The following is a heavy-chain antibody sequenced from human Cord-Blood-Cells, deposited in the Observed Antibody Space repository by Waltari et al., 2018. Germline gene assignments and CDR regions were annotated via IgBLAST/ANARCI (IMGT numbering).Heavy chain of an antibody. CDR1: GGSISSYY. CDR2: IYTTGST. CDR3: ARDPLAPYSNYDAFDI. V-gene: IGHV4-4*07. Sequence: QVQLQESGPGLVKPSETLSLTCTVLGGSISSYYWRRIRPPTGKGLEWSGRIYTTGSTNYNPSLKSLVTMSVDTSKSQFSLKLSSVTAADTAVYYCARDPLAPYSNYDAFDIWGQGTMVTVSS. D-gene: IGHD4-4*01. J-gene: IGHJ3*02.